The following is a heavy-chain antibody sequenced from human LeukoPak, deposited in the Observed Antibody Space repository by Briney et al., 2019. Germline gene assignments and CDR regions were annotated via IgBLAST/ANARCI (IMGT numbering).Heavy chain of an antibody. J-gene: IGHJ6*04. CDR2: IDHRGRA. V-gene: IGHV4-34*01. CDR3: ARDVDTALMDV. CDR1: GTSFSGYY. Sequence: PSETLSLTCAVYGTSFSGYYWSWIRQPPGKGLEWIGKIDHRGRAKYNPSLKSRVSTSIGTSKNQFSLNLSSVTAADTAVYYCARDVDTALMDVWGEGTTVIVSS. D-gene: IGHD5-18*01.